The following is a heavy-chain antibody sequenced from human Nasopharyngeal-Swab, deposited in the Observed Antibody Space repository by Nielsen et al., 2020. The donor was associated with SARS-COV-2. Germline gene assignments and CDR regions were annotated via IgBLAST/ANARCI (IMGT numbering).Heavy chain of an antibody. V-gene: IGHV7-4-1*02. Sequence: ASVQVSCKASGYTFSSLGINWVRQAPGQGLEWMGWINTNTGSPTYAQGFTGRFFLSLDTSVTTAYLVISSLEAEDTAVYFCARTNRPYAYDLWGQGTMVTVSS. J-gene: IGHJ3*01. D-gene: IGHD2/OR15-2a*01. CDR2: INTNTGSP. CDR3: ARTNRPYAYDL. CDR1: GYTFSSLG.